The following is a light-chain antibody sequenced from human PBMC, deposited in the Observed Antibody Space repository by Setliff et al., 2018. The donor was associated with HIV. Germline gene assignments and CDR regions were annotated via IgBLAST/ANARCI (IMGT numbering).Light chain of an antibody. J-gene: IGLJ2*01. CDR2: KNN. CDR1: SSNIGSNY. V-gene: IGLV1-47*01. Sequence: QSVLTQPPSASGTPGQRVIISCSGSSSNIGSNYVYWYQQLPGTAPKLLIYKNNERPSGVPDRFSGSKSGTSASLAISGLRSEDEGDYYCGSWDDSQNVYVVFGGGTQLTVL. CDR3: GSWDDSQNVYVV.